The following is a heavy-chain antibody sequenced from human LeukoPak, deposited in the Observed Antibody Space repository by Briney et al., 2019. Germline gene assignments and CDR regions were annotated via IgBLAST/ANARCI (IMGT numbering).Heavy chain of an antibody. CDR2: IKQDGSDK. D-gene: IGHD3-22*01. Sequence: PGGSLRLSCAASGFIFSTYWMTWVRQAPGRGLESVANIKQDGSDKYYADSVKGRFTISRDNAQNSLYLQMNSLRAEDTAVYYCAKDQGYYDSSRIDYWGQGTLVTVSS. V-gene: IGHV3-7*03. J-gene: IGHJ4*02. CDR3: AKDQGYYDSSRIDY. CDR1: GFIFSTYW.